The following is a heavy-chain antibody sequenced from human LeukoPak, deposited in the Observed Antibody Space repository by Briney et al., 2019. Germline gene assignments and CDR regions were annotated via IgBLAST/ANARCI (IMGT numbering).Heavy chain of an antibody. CDR3: SRDRSGASSAWYYFDY. J-gene: IGHJ4*02. CDR1: GDSVSSSSAA. Sequence: SQTLSLTCAISGDSVSSSSAAWNWLRQSPSRGLEWLGRTYYRSKWYNDYAVSVKSRITITPDTSTNQFSLQLNSVTPEDTAVYYCSRDRSGASSAWYYFDYWGQGSLVTVSS. V-gene: IGHV6-1*01. D-gene: IGHD2-15*01. CDR2: TYYRSKWYN.